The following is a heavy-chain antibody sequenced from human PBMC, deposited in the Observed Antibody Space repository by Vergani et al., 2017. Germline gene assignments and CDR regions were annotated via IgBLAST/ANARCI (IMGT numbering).Heavy chain of an antibody. CDR1: GFSFSLTN. CDR2: ITMSSTTI. Sequence: EVQLVESGGGLVQPGGSLRLSCTASGFSFSLTNLNWVRQAPGKGLEWISYITMSSTTIHYADSVKGRFTISRDNDKNSLYPQMNSLRAEDTAVYYCARSARYSYGYFDYWGQGALVTVSS. D-gene: IGHD5-18*01. CDR3: ARSARYSYGYFDY. J-gene: IGHJ4*02. V-gene: IGHV3-48*01.